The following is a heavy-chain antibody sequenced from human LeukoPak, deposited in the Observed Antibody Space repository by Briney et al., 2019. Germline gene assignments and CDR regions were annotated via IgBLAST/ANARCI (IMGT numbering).Heavy chain of an antibody. CDR3: ARVRCSGGSCPYYYYYYYMDV. D-gene: IGHD2-15*01. CDR1: GGSISSYY. CDR2: IHYSGST. Sequence: PSETLSLTCTVSGGSISSYYWSWIRQPPGKGLEWIGRIHYSGSTYYNPSLQSRVTISIDTSKNQFSLKLRFVTAADTAVYYCARVRCSGGSCPYYYYYYYMDVWGKGTTVTVSS. J-gene: IGHJ6*03. V-gene: IGHV4-39*07.